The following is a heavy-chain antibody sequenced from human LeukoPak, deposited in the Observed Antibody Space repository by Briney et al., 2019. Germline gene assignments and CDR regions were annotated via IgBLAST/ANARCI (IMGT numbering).Heavy chain of an antibody. CDR3: AKVELVRGVNYFDY. CDR1: GFTFRSYA. V-gene: IGHV3-23*01. Sequence: RGSLRLSCAASGFTFRSYAMSRVRQAPGKELEWVSAISGSGGSTYYADSVKGRFTISRDNSKNTLYLQMNSLRAEDTAVYYCAKVELVRGVNYFDYWGQGTLVTVSS. CDR2: ISGSGGST. J-gene: IGHJ4*02. D-gene: IGHD3-10*01.